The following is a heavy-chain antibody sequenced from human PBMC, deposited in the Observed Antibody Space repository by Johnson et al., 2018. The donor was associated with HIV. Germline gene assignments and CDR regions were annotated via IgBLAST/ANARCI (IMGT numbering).Heavy chain of an antibody. V-gene: IGHV3-33*01. J-gene: IGHJ3*01. CDR2: MWYDGSNK. Sequence: HVQLVESGGGVVQPGRSLRLSCAASGFTFSTYGMHWVRQAPGKGLEWVAVMWYDGSNKYYADSVKGRFTISRDNSKNTLYLQMNSLRDEDTAVYYCVTADRGSAWGQGTTVTVSS. CDR1: GFTFSTYG. CDR3: VTADRGSA. D-gene: IGHD1-26*01.